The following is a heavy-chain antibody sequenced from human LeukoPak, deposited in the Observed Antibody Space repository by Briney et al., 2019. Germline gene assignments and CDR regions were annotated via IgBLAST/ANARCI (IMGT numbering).Heavy chain of an antibody. CDR3: ARGLGYCSSTSCYPVYFDY. CDR1: GGSISSYY. Sequence: SETLSLTCTVSGGSISSYYWSWIRQPPGKGLEWIGYIYYSGSTNYNPSLKSRVTISVDTSKNQFSLKLSSVTAADTAVYYCARGLGYCSSTSCYPVYFDYWGQGTLVTVSS. V-gene: IGHV4-59*01. D-gene: IGHD2-2*01. CDR2: IYYSGST. J-gene: IGHJ4*02.